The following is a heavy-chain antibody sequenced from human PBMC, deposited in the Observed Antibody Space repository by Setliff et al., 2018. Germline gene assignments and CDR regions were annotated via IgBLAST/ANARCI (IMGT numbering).Heavy chain of an antibody. D-gene: IGHD5-12*01. V-gene: IGHV1-69*05. CDR1: GGTFSSYG. CDR2: TIPMFGSA. J-gene: IGHJ6*03. Sequence: SVKVSCKASGGTFSSYGISWVRQAPGQGLEWMGGTIPMFGSANYAQKFQGRVTIITDEFTGTAYMELSSLRTEDTAVYYCAREGVDIRSSTDYRYYMDVWGKGTTVTVSS. CDR3: AREGVDIRSSTDYRYYMDV.